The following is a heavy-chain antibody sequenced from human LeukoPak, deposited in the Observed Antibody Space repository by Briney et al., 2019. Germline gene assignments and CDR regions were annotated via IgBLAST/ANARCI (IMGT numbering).Heavy chain of an antibody. J-gene: IGHJ4*02. V-gene: IGHV3-21*04. CDR2: ISSSSSYI. CDR1: GFTFSSYS. Sequence: PGGSLRLSCAASGFTFSSYSMNWVRQAPWKGLEWVSSISSSSSYIYYADSVKGRFTISRDNAKNSLYLQMNSLRAEDTAVYYCARDGDYYGSGNFDYWGQGTLVTVSS. CDR3: ARDGDYYGSGNFDY. D-gene: IGHD3-10*01.